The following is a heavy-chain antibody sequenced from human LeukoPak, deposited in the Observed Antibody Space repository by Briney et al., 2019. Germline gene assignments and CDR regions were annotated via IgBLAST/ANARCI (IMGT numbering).Heavy chain of an antibody. Sequence: GGSLRLSCTAFGFTLRNYWMHWFRQVPGKRLVWVSRISGDGSVTNYADSVQGRFTISRDNAKNILYLQINSLRSEDTAVYYCARYSSSSGGAAYYLDYWGHGTLVTVSS. J-gene: IGHJ4*01. D-gene: IGHD6-6*01. CDR1: GFTLRNYW. CDR3: ARYSSSSGGAAYYLDY. CDR2: ISGDGSVT. V-gene: IGHV3-74*01.